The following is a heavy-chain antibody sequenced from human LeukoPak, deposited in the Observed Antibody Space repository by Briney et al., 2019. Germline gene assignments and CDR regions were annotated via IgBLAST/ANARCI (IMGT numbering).Heavy chain of an antibody. CDR2: IIPIFGTA. J-gene: IGHJ5*02. CDR3: ARDRYCSSTSCYGDWFDP. V-gene: IGHV1-69*13. CDR1: GGTFSSYA. Sequence: SVKVSCKASGGTFSSYAISWVRQAPGQGLEWMGGIIPIFGTANYAQKFQGRVTITADESTSTAYMELSSLRSEDTAVYYCARDRYCSSTSCYGDWFDPWGQGTLVTVSS. D-gene: IGHD2-2*01.